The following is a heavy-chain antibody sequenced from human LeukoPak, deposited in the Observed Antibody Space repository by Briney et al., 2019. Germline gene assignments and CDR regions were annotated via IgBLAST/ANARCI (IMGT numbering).Heavy chain of an antibody. V-gene: IGHV7-4-1*02. J-gene: IGHJ5*02. CDR2: INTNTGNP. D-gene: IGHD2-2*01. CDR1: GYTFTNYA. CDR3: ARDPGDDIAVPGDP. Sequence: ASVKVSCKASGYTFTNYAINWVRQAPGRGLEWMGWINTNTGNPTYAQGFTGRFVFSLDTSVSTTYLQISSLKAEDTAVYYCARDPGDDIAVPGDPWGQGTLVTVSS.